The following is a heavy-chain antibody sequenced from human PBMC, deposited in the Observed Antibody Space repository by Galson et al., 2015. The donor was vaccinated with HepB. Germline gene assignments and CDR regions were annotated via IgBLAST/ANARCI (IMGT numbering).Heavy chain of an antibody. CDR1: GFTFSSYG. D-gene: IGHD3-10*01. Sequence: SLRLSCAASGFTFSSYGMHWVRQAPGKGLEWVAVIWYDGSNKYYADSVKGRFTISRDNSKNTLYLQMNSLRAEDTAVYYCARGRSYSDYYYYYMDVWGKGTTVTVSS. V-gene: IGHV3-33*01. CDR2: IWYDGSNK. J-gene: IGHJ6*03. CDR3: ARGRSYSDYYYYYMDV.